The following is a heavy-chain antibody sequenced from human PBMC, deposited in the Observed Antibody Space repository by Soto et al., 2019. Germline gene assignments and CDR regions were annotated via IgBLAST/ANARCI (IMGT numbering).Heavy chain of an antibody. CDR1: GDSVSSNSAA. J-gene: IGHJ3*02. D-gene: IGHD3-3*01. Sequence: SQTLSLTCAISGDSVSSNSAAWNWIRQSPSRGLEWLGRTYYRSKWYNDYAVSVKSRITINPDTSKNQFSLQLNSVTPEDTAVYYCARDPAYDFWSGRYASDIWGQGTMVTVSS. V-gene: IGHV6-1*01. CDR3: ARDPAYDFWSGRYASDI. CDR2: TYYRSKWYN.